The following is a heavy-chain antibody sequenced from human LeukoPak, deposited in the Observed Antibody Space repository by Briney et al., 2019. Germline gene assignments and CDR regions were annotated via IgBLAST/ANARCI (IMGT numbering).Heavy chain of an antibody. CDR1: GDSITFGGYS. J-gene: IGHJ4*02. V-gene: IGHV4-30-2*05. D-gene: IGHD3-22*01. CDR3: ARGLSPYYYDSSGYFDY. CDR2: IYHSGST. Sequence: SETLSLTCAVSGDSITFGGYSWSWIRQPPGKGLEWIGYIYHSGSTYYNPSLKSRVTISVDTSKNQFSLKLSSVTAADMAVYYCARGLSPYYYDSSGYFDYWGQGTLVTVSS.